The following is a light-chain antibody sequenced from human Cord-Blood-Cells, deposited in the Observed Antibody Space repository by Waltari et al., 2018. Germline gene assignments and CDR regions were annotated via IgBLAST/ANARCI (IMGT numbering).Light chain of an antibody. Sequence: DIPITQSPSSLSESVRDRVTITCRESQRTSSYFNWYQQKTGKAPKLLIYAASSLQSGVPSRFSGSGSGTDFTLTISRLQPEYFATYYCQQSYSTPCTFGPGTKVDIK. CDR3: QQSYSTPCT. CDR2: AAS. J-gene: IGKJ3*01. V-gene: IGKV1-39*01. CDR1: QRTSSY.